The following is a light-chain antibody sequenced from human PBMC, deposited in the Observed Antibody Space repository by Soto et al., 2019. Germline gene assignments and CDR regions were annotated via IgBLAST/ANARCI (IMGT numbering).Light chain of an antibody. J-gene: IGKJ2*01. CDR2: GAS. CDR3: HQYNSWPPGT. CDR1: QSVSSY. Sequence: EIVLTQSPATLSLSPGERATLSCRASQSVSSYLAWYQQKPGQAPRLLIYGASTRATGIPARFSGSGSGTEFTLTISSLQSEYFALYYCHQYNSWPPGTFGQGTKVDIK. V-gene: IGKV3-15*01.